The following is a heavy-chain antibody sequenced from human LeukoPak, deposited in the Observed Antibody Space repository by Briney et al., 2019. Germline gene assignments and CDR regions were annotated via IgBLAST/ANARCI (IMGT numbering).Heavy chain of an antibody. J-gene: IGHJ4*02. CDR1: GFTFSSYW. CDR3: ARVFCSSTNCYRGGPFDY. Sequence: QPGGSLRLSCAASGFTFSSYWMSWVRQAPGKGLEWVANIKQDGSEKYYVDSVKGRFTISRDNAKNSLFLQMNSLRAEDTAVYYCARVFCSSTNCYRGGPFDYWGQGTLVTVSS. V-gene: IGHV3-7*01. D-gene: IGHD2-2*02. CDR2: IKQDGSEK.